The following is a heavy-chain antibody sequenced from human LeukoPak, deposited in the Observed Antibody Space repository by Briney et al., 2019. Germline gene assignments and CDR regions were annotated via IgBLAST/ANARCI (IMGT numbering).Heavy chain of an antibody. V-gene: IGHV3-74*01. CDR2: ITSDGSGT. Sequence: GGSLRLSCAASGFTFNNYFMHWVRQAPGKGLVWVSRITSDGSGTNYADSVKGRFTISRDNAKNTLYLHMNSLRVEDTAVYYCVNLGYCTTSSCQPWGQGTLVTVSS. J-gene: IGHJ4*02. D-gene: IGHD2-2*01. CDR1: GFTFNNYF. CDR3: VNLGYCTTSSCQP.